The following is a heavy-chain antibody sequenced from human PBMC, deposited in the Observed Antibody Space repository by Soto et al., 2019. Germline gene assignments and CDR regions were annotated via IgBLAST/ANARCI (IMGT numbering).Heavy chain of an antibody. Sequence: QVQLQESGPGLVQPSQTLSLTCTVSGASISSGGFYWSWIGQFPGRGLEWIGYIDYRGRTFYNPSLKSRATISRDTSKSQFSLNVNSVTAADTAVFYCARVSAAGTRWFDSWGQGTLVTVSS. V-gene: IGHV4-31*03. D-gene: IGHD6-13*01. J-gene: IGHJ5*01. CDR3: ARVSAAGTRWFDS. CDR2: IDYRGRT. CDR1: GASISSGGFY.